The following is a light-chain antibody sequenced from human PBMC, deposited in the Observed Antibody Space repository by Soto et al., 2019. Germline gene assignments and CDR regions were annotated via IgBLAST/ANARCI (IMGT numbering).Light chain of an antibody. V-gene: IGKV2-28*01. CDR1: QSLLHSNGYNY. Sequence: DIVMTQSPLSLPVTPGEPASFSCRSSQSLLHSNGYNYLDWYLQKPGQSPQLLIYLGSNRASRVPDRFSDNGSGTDYKLKISRLEAEDVGVYYCMQALQTPWTVGQETKVQIK. J-gene: IGKJ1*01. CDR3: MQALQTPWT. CDR2: LGS.